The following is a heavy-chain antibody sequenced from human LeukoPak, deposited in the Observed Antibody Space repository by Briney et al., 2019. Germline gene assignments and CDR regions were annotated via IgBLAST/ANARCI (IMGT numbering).Heavy chain of an antibody. Sequence: SETLSPTCAVYGGSFSGYYWSWIRQPPGKGLEWIGEINHSGSTNYNPSLKSRVTISVDTSKNQFSLKLSSLTAADTAVYYCAGIPSRLNYGMVVWGQGSPVTVSS. CDR1: GGSFSGYY. CDR2: INHSGST. V-gene: IGHV4-34*01. CDR3: AGIPSRLNYGMVV. J-gene: IGHJ6*02.